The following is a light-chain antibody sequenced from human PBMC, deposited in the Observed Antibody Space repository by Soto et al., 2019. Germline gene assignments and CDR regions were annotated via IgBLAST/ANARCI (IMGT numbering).Light chain of an antibody. J-gene: IGKJ1*01. Sequence: DIQMTQSPSSLSDSVGDRVTITCGASQSIASYLNWYQHKPGKAPNLLIYATSILQSGVPSRFSGSGSGTDFTLTISGLQPEDFATYYCQQSSSSPTWTFGQGTKVEIK. V-gene: IGKV1-39*01. CDR1: QSIASY. CDR3: QQSSSSPTWT. CDR2: ATS.